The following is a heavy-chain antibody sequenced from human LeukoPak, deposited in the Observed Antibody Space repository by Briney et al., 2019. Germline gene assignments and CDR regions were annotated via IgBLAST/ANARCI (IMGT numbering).Heavy chain of an antibody. D-gene: IGHD6-6*01. CDR1: GFSFTSYA. CDR3: ARRGGSSSRRSPIDY. V-gene: IGHV3-23*01. Sequence: PGGSLRLSCAASGFSFTSYAMSWVRQAPGKGLEWVSAISTGGGSTYYADSVKGRFTISRDNAKNSLFLQMNGLRAEDTAVYYCARRGGSSSRRSPIDYWGQGTLVTVSS. CDR2: ISTGGGST. J-gene: IGHJ4*02.